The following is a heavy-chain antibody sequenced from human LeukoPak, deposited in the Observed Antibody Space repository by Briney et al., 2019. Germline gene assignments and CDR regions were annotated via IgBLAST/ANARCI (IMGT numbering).Heavy chain of an antibody. D-gene: IGHD2-15*01. CDR1: GFTFSSYA. CDR2: ISGSGGST. V-gene: IGHV3-23*01. J-gene: IGHJ5*02. Sequence: GGSLRHSCAASGFTFSSYAMSWVRQAPGEGLEWVSTISGSGGSTYYADSVKGRFTISRDNSKNTLYLHMNSLRADDTAVYYCAKDEVGTSWGQGTLVTVSS. CDR3: AKDEVGTS.